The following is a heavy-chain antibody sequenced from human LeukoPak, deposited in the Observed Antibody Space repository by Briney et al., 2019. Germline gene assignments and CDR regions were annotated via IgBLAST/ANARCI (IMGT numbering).Heavy chain of an antibody. CDR2: FDPEGGET. Sequence: GASVKVSCKVSGYTLTELSMHWVRQAPGKGLEWMGGFDPEGGETIYAQKFQGRVTMTEDTSTDTAYMELSSLRSEDTAVYYCATGPDYSSGWYVYWFDPWGQGTLVTVSS. CDR1: GYTLTELS. D-gene: IGHD6-19*01. CDR3: ATGPDYSSGWYVYWFDP. J-gene: IGHJ5*02. V-gene: IGHV1-24*01.